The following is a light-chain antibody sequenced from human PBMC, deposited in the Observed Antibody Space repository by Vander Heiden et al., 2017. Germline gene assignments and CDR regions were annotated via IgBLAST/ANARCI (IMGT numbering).Light chain of an antibody. CDR2: LGS. CDR1: QSRLHSNRYNY. Sequence: EIVLPHSPPPRPVTPREPASISCRSSQSRLHSNRYNYLDWYLQKPGQAPQLLIYLGSNRASGVPDRFSGSGSGTDFTLKISSVKAEDVGVYYCRQGLQTFFTFGHGTRLEIK. V-gene: IGKV2-28*01. J-gene: IGKJ5*01. CDR3: RQGLQTFFT.